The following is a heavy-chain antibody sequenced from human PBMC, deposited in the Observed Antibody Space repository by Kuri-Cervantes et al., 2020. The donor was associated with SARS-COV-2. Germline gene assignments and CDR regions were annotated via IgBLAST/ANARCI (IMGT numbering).Heavy chain of an antibody. D-gene: IGHD3-3*02. CDR3: ARTFMGYYYYVDV. Sequence: GESLKISCAASGFTFSSYSMNWVRQAPGKGLEWVSSISSSGSYIYYADSVKGRFTISRDNAKNSLYLQMNSLRAEDTAVYYCARTFMGYYYYVDVWGKGTTVTVSS. V-gene: IGHV3-21*01. J-gene: IGHJ6*03. CDR2: ISSSGSYI. CDR1: GFTFSSYS.